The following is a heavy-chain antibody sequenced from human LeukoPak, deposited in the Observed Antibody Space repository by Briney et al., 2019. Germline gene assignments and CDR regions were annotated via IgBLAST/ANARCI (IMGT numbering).Heavy chain of an antibody. V-gene: IGHV4-39*07. J-gene: IGHJ4*02. CDR2: IYYSGST. CDR1: GGSISSSSYY. CDR3: ARDEQLVPRDY. Sequence: PSETLSLTCTVSGGSISSSSYYWGWIRQPPGKGLEWIGSIYYSGSTYYNPSLKSRVTISVDTSKNQFSLKLSSVTAADTAVYYCARDEQLVPRDYWGQGTLVTVSS. D-gene: IGHD6-13*01.